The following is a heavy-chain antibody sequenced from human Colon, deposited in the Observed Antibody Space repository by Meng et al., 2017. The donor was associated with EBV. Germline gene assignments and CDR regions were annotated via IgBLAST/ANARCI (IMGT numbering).Heavy chain of an antibody. J-gene: IGHJ4*02. V-gene: IGHV4-31*03. Sequence: QGELQGPGPGMVKPSQTLSLPCTVSGGSISSGGYYWSWIRQHPGKGLEWIGYIYYSGSTYYNPSLKSRVTISIDTSKNQFSLKLSSVTAADTAVYYCARGPSRWLQFSFDYWGQGTLVTVSS. D-gene: IGHD5-24*01. CDR2: IYYSGST. CDR3: ARGPSRWLQFSFDY. CDR1: GGSISSGGYY.